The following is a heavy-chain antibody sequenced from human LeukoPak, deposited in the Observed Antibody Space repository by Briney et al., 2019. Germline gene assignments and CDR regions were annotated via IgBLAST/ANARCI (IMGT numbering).Heavy chain of an antibody. J-gene: IGHJ4*02. V-gene: IGHV1-18*01. CDR1: GYTFTSYG. D-gene: IGHD3-10*01. CDR3: ARDDNYGSGQPDD. Sequence: GDSLKISCKGSGYTFTSYGITWVRQAPGQGLEWMGWISGYNGNTNYAQKFQGRVTMTTDTSTSTVYMELRSLRSDDTAVYYCARDDNYGSGQPDDWGQGTLVTVSS. CDR2: ISGYNGNT.